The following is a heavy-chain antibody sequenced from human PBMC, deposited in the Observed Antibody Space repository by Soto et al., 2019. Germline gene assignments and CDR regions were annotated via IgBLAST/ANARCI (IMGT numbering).Heavy chain of an antibody. J-gene: IGHJ4*02. CDR1: GFTFSDYY. Sequence: PGGSLRLSCAASGFTFSDYYMSWIRHAPGKGLEWVSYISSSGSTIYYADSVKGRFTISRDNAKNSLYLQMNSLRAEDTAVYYCSYLIAVAGAGDVFDFSSQGTLVTGSS. V-gene: IGHV3-11*01. D-gene: IGHD6-19*01. CDR3: SYLIAVAGAGDVFDF. CDR2: ISSSGSTI.